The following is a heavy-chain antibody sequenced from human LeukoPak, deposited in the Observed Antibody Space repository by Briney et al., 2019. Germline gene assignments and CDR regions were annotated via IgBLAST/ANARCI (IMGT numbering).Heavy chain of an antibody. V-gene: IGHV3-23*01. CDR3: AKSWNYYDSSGDDALDI. CDR1: GFTFSSYA. Sequence: GGSLRLSCAASGFTFSSYAMNWVRQAPGKGLEWVSAISGSGANTYYADSLKGRFTISRDNSKNTLYLQMNSLRVEDTAVYYCAKSWNYYDSSGDDALDIWGQGTMVTVSS. CDR2: ISGSGANT. D-gene: IGHD3-22*01. J-gene: IGHJ3*02.